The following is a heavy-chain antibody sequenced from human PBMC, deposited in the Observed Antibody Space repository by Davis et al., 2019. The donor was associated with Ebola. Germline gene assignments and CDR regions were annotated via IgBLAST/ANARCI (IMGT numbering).Heavy chain of an antibody. J-gene: IGHJ4*02. Sequence: PGGSLRLSCAASGFTFSNYAMSWVRQAPGEGLERVSGISASGADIKYADSVKGRFSISRDDSKNTLYLQMDSLRAEDTAVFYCAEGGTNNFLGANWGQGTLVTVSS. CDR2: ISASGADI. V-gene: IGHV3-23*01. CDR3: AEGGTNNFLGAN. D-gene: IGHD2-8*01. CDR1: GFTFSNYA.